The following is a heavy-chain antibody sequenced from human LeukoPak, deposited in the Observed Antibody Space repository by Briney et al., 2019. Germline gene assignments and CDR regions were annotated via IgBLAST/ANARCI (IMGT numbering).Heavy chain of an antibody. Sequence: GWVRQPPGKALEWMGIIYPGDSDTRYSPSFQGQVTISADKSISTAYLQWSSLKASDTAMYYCARAQPGYSSGWPFDYWGQGTLVTVSS. D-gene: IGHD6-19*01. CDR3: ARAQPGYSSGWPFDY. J-gene: IGHJ4*02. CDR2: IYPGDSDT. V-gene: IGHV5-51*01.